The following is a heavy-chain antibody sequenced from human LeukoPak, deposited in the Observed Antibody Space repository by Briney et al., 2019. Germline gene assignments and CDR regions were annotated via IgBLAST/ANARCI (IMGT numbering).Heavy chain of an antibody. J-gene: IGHJ4*02. CDR3: AKDRSCTNGVCHGDFDY. CDR2: ISGSGGST. Sequence: GGSLRLSCAASGFTFSSYAMSWVRQAPGKGLKWASAISGSGGSTNNADSVKGRFTISRDNSKNTLYLQMNSLRAEDTAVYYCAKDRSCTNGVCHGDFDYWGQGTLVTVSS. V-gene: IGHV3-23*01. CDR1: GFTFSSYA. D-gene: IGHD2-8*01.